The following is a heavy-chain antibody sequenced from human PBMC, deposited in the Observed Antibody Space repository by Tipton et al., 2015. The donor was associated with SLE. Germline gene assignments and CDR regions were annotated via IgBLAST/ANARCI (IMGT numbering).Heavy chain of an antibody. J-gene: IGHJ1*01. D-gene: IGHD1-7*01. V-gene: IGHV3-23*01. CDR3: AQNVVDNWNCLQN. CDR1: GFPFTDYA. Sequence: SLRLSCTVSGFPFTDYAVSWVRQTADKGLQWVASINGAGTNTYYADSVQARFTVSKAISRNTLYFNMSGLRVDDTAIYYCAQNVVDNWNCLQNWGLGTLVSVS. CDR2: INGAGTNT.